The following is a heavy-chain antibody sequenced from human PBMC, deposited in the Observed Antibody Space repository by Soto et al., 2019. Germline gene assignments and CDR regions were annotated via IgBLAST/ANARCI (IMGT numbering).Heavy chain of an antibody. CDR3: ALVNATATTEIYTLSLHGARPIAVQ. D-gene: IGHD4-17*01. J-gene: IGHJ1*01. Sequence: GESLRISCAASGYSFNSYAISWVRQGPGKGLEWVSAISASGPSTYYADSLKGRFTISRDHSKNSLYLQMNSLRAEDTAVYYCALVNATATTEIYTLSLHGARPIAVQ. CDR2: ISASGPST. CDR1: GYSFNSYA. V-gene: IGHV3-23*01.